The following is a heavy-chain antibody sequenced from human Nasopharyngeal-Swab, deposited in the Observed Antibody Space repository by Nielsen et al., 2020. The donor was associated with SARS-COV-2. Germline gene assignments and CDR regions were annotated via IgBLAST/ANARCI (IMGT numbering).Heavy chain of an antibody. Sequence: GESLKISCTASEFTFSSYDLHWVRQATGKGLEWVSAIGTAGDTYYPGSVKGRFTISRENAKNSLYLQMNSLRAGDTAVYYCARDRVDSSSWGYYYYGMDVWGQGTTVTVSS. CDR3: ARDRVDSSSWGYYYYGMDV. J-gene: IGHJ6*02. D-gene: IGHD6-13*01. CDR1: EFTFSSYD. CDR2: IGTAGDT. V-gene: IGHV3-13*01.